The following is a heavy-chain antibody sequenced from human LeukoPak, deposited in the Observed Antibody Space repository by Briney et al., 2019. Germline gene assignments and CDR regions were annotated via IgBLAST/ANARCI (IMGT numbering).Heavy chain of an antibody. CDR1: GYSFTTYW. Sequence: GESLKISCKGSGYSFTTYWIGWVRQMPGKGLEWMGIIYPGDSDIRYRMSFQGQVTISADKSISTAYLQWNSLKASDTAMYYCGRNYYDSTDPYKGFNEFDYWGQGTLVTVSS. V-gene: IGHV5-51*01. D-gene: IGHD3-22*01. CDR2: IYPGDSDI. J-gene: IGHJ4*02. CDR3: GRNYYDSTDPYKGFNEFDY.